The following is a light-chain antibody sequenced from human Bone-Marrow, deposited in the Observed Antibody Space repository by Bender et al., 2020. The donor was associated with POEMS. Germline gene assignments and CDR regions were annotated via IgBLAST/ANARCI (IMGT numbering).Light chain of an antibody. J-gene: IGLJ2*01. Sequence: QSVLTQPPSVSAAPGQKVTISCSGSSSNIGNNYVSWYQHLPGTAPKLLIYDNNGRLSGVPDRFSGSKSGTSATLGITGLQTGDEGDYYCGTWDSSLSAVVFGGGTKLTVL. CDR3: GTWDSSLSAVV. CDR1: SSNIGNNY. CDR2: DNN. V-gene: IGLV1-51*01.